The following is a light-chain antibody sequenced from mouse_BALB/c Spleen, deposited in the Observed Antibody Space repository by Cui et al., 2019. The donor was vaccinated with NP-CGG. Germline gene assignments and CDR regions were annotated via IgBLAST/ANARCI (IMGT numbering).Light chain of an antibody. J-gene: IGLJ1*01. CDR3: ALWYSNHWV. CDR2: GTN. CDR1: TGTVTTYNY. V-gene: IGLV1*01. Sequence: QAVVTQESALTTSPGETVTLTCRSSTGTVTTYNYANLVQEKPDHLFTGLIGGTNNRAPGVPARFSGSLIGDKAALTITEAQTEDEAIYFCALWYSNHWVFGGGTKLTVL.